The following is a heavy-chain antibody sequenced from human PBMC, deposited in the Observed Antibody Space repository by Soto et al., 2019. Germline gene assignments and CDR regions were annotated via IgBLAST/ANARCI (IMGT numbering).Heavy chain of an antibody. CDR2: ISGSGGST. Sequence: GGSLRLSCAASGFTFSSYAMSWVRQAPGKGLEWVSAISGSGGSTYYADPVKGRFTISRDNSKNTLYLQMNSLRAEDTAVYYWAKSRSGYGSGSYYNPNWFDPWGQGTLVTVSS. CDR1: GFTFSSYA. D-gene: IGHD3-10*01. J-gene: IGHJ5*02. V-gene: IGHV3-23*01. CDR3: AKSRSGYGSGSYYNPNWFDP.